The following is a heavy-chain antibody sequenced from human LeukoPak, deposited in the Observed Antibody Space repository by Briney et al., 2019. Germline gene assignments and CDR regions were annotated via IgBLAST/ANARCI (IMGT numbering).Heavy chain of an antibody. Sequence: SETLSLTCTVSGGSISSYYWSWIRQPPGKGLEWIGYVHYSGSTNYNPSLKSRVSISVDTSKNQFSLKLSSVTAADTAVYFCARHLYSGSTYFDCWGQGTLVTVSS. V-gene: IGHV4-59*08. J-gene: IGHJ4*02. D-gene: IGHD1-26*01. CDR2: VHYSGST. CDR1: GGSISSYY. CDR3: ARHLYSGSTYFDC.